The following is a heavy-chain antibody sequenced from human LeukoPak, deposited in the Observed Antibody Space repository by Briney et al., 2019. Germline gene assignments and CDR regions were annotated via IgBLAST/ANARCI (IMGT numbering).Heavy chain of an antibody. J-gene: IGHJ6*02. CDR3: ASWGGPAEWLVLEEVYGMDV. CDR1: GYTFTGYY. V-gene: IGHV1-2*02. D-gene: IGHD6-19*01. CDR2: INPNSGGT. Sequence: GASVKVSCKASGYTFTGYYMHWVRQAPGQGLEWMGWINPNSGGTNYAQKFQGRVTMTRDTSISTAYMELSRLRSDDTAVYYCASWGGPAEWLVLEEVYGMDVWGQGTTVTVSS.